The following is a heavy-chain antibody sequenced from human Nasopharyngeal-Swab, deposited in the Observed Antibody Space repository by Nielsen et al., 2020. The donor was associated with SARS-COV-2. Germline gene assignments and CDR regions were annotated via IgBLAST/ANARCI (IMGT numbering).Heavy chain of an antibody. Sequence: GGSLRLSCAASGFTFSSYAMHWVRQAPGKGLEWVAIISYDGSNKYYADSVKGRFTISRDNSKNTLYLQMNSLRAEDTAVYYCARDWRQLVSYYFDYWGQGTLVTVSS. V-gene: IGHV3-30-3*01. J-gene: IGHJ4*02. D-gene: IGHD6-13*01. CDR3: ARDWRQLVSYYFDY. CDR1: GFTFSSYA. CDR2: ISYDGSNK.